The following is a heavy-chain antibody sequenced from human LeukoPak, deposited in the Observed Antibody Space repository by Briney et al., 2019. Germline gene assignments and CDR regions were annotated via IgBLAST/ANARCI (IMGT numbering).Heavy chain of an antibody. CDR3: ARYGSGSSDLDY. Sequence: PSETLSLTCTVSSGSISRYYWSWIRQPPGKGLEWIGYIYYSGSTNYNPSLKSRVTISVDTSKNQFSLKLSSVTAADTAVYYCARYGSGSSDLDYWGQGTLVTVSS. J-gene: IGHJ4*02. V-gene: IGHV4-59*08. CDR1: SGSISRYY. D-gene: IGHD3-10*01. CDR2: IYYSGST.